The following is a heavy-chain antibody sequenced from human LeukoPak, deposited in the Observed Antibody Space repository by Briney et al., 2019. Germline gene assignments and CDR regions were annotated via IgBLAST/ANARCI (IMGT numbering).Heavy chain of an antibody. D-gene: IGHD4-11*01. CDR1: GYTLTGYY. Sequence: ASVKVSCKASGYTLTGYYMHWVRQAPGQGLEWMGWINPNSGGTNYAQKFQGWVTMTRDTSISTAYMELSRLRSDDTAVYYCARDHDYSNPTDYWGQGTLVTVSS. CDR3: ARDHDYSNPTDY. J-gene: IGHJ4*02. V-gene: IGHV1-2*04. CDR2: INPNSGGT.